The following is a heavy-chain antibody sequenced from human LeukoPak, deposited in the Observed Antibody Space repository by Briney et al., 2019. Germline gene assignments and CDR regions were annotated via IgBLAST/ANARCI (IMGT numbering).Heavy chain of an antibody. V-gene: IGHV4-59*01. CDR3: AKGEGDY. CDR2: IYDSGNT. Sequence: PSETLSLTCTVSGGSISSYYWSWSRQPPGKGLEWIGYIYDSGNTNYNPSLKSRVTISVDTSKNQFSLKVRSVTAADTAVYYCAKGEGDYWGQGTLVTVSS. D-gene: IGHD2-21*01. J-gene: IGHJ4*02. CDR1: GGSISSYY.